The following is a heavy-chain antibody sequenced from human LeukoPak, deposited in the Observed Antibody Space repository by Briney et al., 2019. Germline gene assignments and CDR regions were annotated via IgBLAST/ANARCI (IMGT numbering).Heavy chain of an antibody. D-gene: IGHD3-9*01. CDR2: MNPNSGNT. CDR1: GYTFTSYD. CDR3: ARDANYDILTGYYNASYYYGMDV. V-gene: IGHV1-8*01. Sequence: ASVKVSCKASGYTFTSYDINWVRQATGQGLEWMGWMNPNSGNTGYAQKFQGRVTMTRNTAISTDYMELSSLRCEDAAVYYCARDANYDILTGYYNASYYYGMDVWGQGTTVTVSS. J-gene: IGHJ6*02.